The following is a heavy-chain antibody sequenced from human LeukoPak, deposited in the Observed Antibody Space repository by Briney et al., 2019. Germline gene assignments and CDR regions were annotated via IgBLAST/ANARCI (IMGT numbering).Heavy chain of an antibody. J-gene: IGHJ4*02. D-gene: IGHD1-1*01. Sequence: GGSLRLSCAASGFTFDDYAMHWVRQAPGKGLEWVSGISWNSGSIGYADSVKGRFTISRDNSKNSLYLQIHSLRAEDTGVYYCVRDGDSWNDFDHWGQGTLVTVSS. CDR1: GFTFDDYA. CDR3: VRDGDSWNDFDH. V-gene: IGHV3-9*01. CDR2: ISWNSGSI.